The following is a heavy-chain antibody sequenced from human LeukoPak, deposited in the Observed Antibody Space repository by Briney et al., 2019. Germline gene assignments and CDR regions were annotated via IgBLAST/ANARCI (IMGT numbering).Heavy chain of an antibody. V-gene: IGHV4-39*01. CDR1: GGSISSSSYY. CDR2: IYYSGST. J-gene: IGHJ5*02. D-gene: IGHD6-6*01. CDR3: ARQGSEYSSSLGLYWFDP. Sequence: PSETLSLTCTVSGGSISSSSYYWGWIRQPPGKGLEWIGSIYYSGSTYYNPSLKSRVTISVDTSKNQFSLKLSSVTAADTAVYYCARQGSEYSSSLGLYWFDPWGQGTLVTVSS.